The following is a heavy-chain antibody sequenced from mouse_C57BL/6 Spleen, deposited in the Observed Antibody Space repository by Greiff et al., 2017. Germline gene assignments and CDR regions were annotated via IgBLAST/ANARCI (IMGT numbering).Heavy chain of an antibody. CDR2: ISDGGSYT. J-gene: IGHJ2*01. CDR3: ARAYYSNYDFDY. CDR1: GFTFSSYA. V-gene: IGHV5-4*03. D-gene: IGHD2-5*01. Sequence: EVMLVESGGGLVKPGGSLKLSCAASGFTFSSYAMSWVRQTPEKRLEWVATISDGGSYTYYPDNVKGRFTISRDNAKNNLYLQMSHLKSEDTAMYYCARAYYSNYDFDYWGQCTTLTASS.